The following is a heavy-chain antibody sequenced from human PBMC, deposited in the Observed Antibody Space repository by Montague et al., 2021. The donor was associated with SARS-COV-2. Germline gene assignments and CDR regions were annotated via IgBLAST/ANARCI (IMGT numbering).Heavy chain of an antibody. V-gene: IGHV4-4*02. Sequence: SETLSLTCTVSSDSFSSSDWWCWVRQPPGKGLDWIGEISHGGTTNYKSSLNSRVTISVATSKSQLSLRLSSATAADTAVYFCARHKAWNVATYYFDDWGQGTVVTVSS. CDR3: ARHKAWNVATYYFDD. CDR1: SDSFSSSDW. D-gene: IGHD1-1*01. J-gene: IGHJ4*02. CDR2: ISHGGTT.